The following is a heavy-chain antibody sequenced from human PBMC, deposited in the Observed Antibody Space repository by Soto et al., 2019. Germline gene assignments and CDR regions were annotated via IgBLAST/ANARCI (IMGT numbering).Heavy chain of an antibody. D-gene: IGHD3-22*01. CDR3: ARGGRSGSSGYYNTSFHS. CDR1: GFRFSDYG. Sequence: QVQLVQTGGGAVLPGRSLSLSCAASGFRFSDYGMHWVRQAPGKGLEWAAVISYDGNNKYYADSVKGRFTISRDNSKNTLYLQMEGLRLEDTAVYYCARGGRSGSSGYYNTSFHSWGQGTLVFVSS. J-gene: IGHJ4*02. CDR2: ISYDGNNK. V-gene: IGHV3-30*03.